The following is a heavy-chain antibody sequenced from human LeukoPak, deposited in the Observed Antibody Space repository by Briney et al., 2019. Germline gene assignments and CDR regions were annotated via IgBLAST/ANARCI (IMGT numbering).Heavy chain of an antibody. V-gene: IGHV4-34*01. Sequence: PSETLSLTCAVYGGSFSGYYWSWIRQPPGKGLEWIGEINHSGSTNYNPSLKSRVTISVDTSKNQFSLKLSSVTAADTAVYYCARGSSSTIPCNWFDPWGQGTLVTVSS. CDR1: GGSFSGYY. D-gene: IGHD2-2*01. CDR2: INHSGST. J-gene: IGHJ5*02. CDR3: ARGSSSTIPCNWFDP.